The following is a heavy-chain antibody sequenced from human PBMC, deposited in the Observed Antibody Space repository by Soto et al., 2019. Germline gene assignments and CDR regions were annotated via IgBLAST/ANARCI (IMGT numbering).Heavy chain of an antibody. CDR3: VRGRAAGTAEYGMDV. J-gene: IGHJ6*02. D-gene: IGHD1-1*01. V-gene: IGHV6-1*01. Sequence: PSQTLSLTCAISGDSVSSTSAAWNWIRQSPSRGLEWLGRTYYRSKWFYHYAVSVKSRITINPDTSKNQFSLQLNSVTPEDTAVYYCVRGRAAGTAEYGMDVWGQGTTVTVPS. CDR1: GDSVSSTSAA. CDR2: TYYRSKWFY.